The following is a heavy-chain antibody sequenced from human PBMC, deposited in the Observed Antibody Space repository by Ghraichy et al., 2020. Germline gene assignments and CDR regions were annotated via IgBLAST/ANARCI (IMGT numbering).Heavy chain of an antibody. V-gene: IGHV3-49*03. CDR1: GFTFGDYA. CDR3: TSARVGYDFWSGYYTLGYYYYGMDV. CDR2: IRSKAYGGTT. D-gene: IGHD3-3*01. J-gene: IGHJ6*02. Sequence: GGSLRLSCTASGFTFGDYAMSWFRQAPGKGLEWVGFIRSKAYGGTTEYAASVKGRFTISRDDSKSIAYLQMNSLKTEDTAVYYCTSARVGYDFWSGYYTLGYYYYGMDVWGQGTTVTVSS.